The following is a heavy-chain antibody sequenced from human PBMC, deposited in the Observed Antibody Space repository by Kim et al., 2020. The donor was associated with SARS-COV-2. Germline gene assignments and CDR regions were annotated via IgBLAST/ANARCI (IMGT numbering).Heavy chain of an antibody. J-gene: IGHJ6*02. CDR2: IYSGGST. CDR1: GFTVSSNY. V-gene: IGHV3-66*01. D-gene: IGHD6-6*01. Sequence: GGSLRLSCAASGFTVSSNYMSWVRQAPGKGLEWVSVIYSGGSTYYADSVKGRFTISRDNSKNTLYLQMNSLRAEDTAVYYCASEYSSSPRIYYYYYGMDVWGQGTTVTVSS. CDR3: ASEYSSSPRIYYYYYGMDV.